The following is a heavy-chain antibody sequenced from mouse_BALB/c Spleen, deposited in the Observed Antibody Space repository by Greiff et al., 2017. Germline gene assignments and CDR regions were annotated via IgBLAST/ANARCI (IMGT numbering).Heavy chain of an antibody. J-gene: IGHJ2*01. CDR2: ISYSGST. D-gene: IGHD2-1*01. CDR3: ARNGNYVDY. Sequence: VQLKQSGPGLVKPSQSLSLTCTVTGYSITSYYAWNWIRQFPGNKLGWMGYISYSGSTNYNASLKSRISITRDTSKNQFFLQLNSLTTEDTATYSCARNGNYVDYWGQGTTLTVSS. CDR1: GYSITSYYA. V-gene: IGHV3-2*02.